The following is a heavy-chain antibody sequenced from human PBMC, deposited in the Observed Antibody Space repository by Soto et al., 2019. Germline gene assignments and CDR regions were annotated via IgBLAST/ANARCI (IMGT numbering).Heavy chain of an antibody. D-gene: IGHD2-15*01. J-gene: IGHJ6*02. V-gene: IGHV4-39*01. CDR2: IFYSGST. CDR1: GGSVSSGSYY. CDR3: ARRETYCSGGSCYSMDYGMDV. Sequence: SETLSLTCTVSGGSVSVSGGSVSSGSYYWGWIRQPPGKGLEWIGSIFYSGSTYYNPSLKSRVTISVDTSKNQFSLKLSSVTAADTAVYYCARRETYCSGGSCYSMDYGMDVWGQGTTVTVSS.